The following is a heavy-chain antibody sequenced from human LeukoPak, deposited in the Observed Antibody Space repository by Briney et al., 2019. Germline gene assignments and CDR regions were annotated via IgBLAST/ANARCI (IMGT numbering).Heavy chain of an antibody. CDR2: INHSGST. D-gene: IGHD2-2*01. J-gene: IGHJ4*02. V-gene: IGHV4-34*01. CDR1: GGSFSGYY. CDR3: ARHCSSTSCVDY. Sequence: SETLSLTCAVYGGSFSGYYWSWIRQPPGKGLEWIGEINHSGSTNYNPSLKSRVTISVDTSKNQFSLKLSSVTAADTAVYYCARHCSSTSCVDYWGQGTLVTVSS.